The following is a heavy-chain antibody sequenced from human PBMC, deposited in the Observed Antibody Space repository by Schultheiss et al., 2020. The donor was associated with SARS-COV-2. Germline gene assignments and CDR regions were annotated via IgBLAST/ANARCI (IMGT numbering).Heavy chain of an antibody. CDR1: GGSISSYY. CDR2: IYYTGST. V-gene: IGHV4-59*01. CDR3: VRDQGDADNYCPYDC. J-gene: IGHJ4*02. D-gene: IGHD5-24*01. Sequence: SETLSLTCTVSGGSISSYYWSWIRQPPGKGLEWIGYIYYTGSTNFNPSLKSRVTISVDTSKNQFSLKLNSVTAADTAVYYCVRDQGDADNYCPYDCWGQGTVVTVSS.